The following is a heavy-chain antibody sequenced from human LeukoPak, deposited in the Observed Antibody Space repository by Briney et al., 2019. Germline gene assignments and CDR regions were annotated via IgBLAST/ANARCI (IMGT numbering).Heavy chain of an antibody. CDR1: GFTFSSYA. V-gene: IGHV3-30-3*01. CDR2: ISYDGSNK. Sequence: HPGRSLRLSCAASGFTFSSYAMHWVRQAPGKGLEWMAVISYDGSNKYYADSVKGRFTISRDNSKNTLYLQMNSLRAEDTAVYYCAGEGRPDAFDIWGQGTMVTVSS. J-gene: IGHJ3*02. CDR3: AGEGRPDAFDI.